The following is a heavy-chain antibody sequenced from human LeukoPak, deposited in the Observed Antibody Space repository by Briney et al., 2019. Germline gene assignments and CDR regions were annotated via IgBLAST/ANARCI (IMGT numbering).Heavy chain of an antibody. Sequence: GASVKVSCKASGYAFTGYYMHWVRQAPGQGPEWMGWINPNSGGTNYAQKFQGRVTMTRDTSISTAYMELSRLRSDDTAVYYCARDIVVVPAAIRGNWFDPWGQGTLVTVSS. CDR1: GYAFTGYY. CDR3: ARDIVVVPAAIRGNWFDP. J-gene: IGHJ5*02. CDR2: INPNSGGT. V-gene: IGHV1-2*02. D-gene: IGHD2-2*02.